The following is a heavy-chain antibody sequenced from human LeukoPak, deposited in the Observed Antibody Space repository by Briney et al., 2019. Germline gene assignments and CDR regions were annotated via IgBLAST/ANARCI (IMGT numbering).Heavy chain of an antibody. D-gene: IGHD5-24*01. CDR1: GGSISSYY. CDR3: ATLRRDGLKGYFDY. CDR2: IYYSGST. J-gene: IGHJ4*02. V-gene: IGHV4-59*01. Sequence: PSETLSLTCTVSGGSISSYYWSWIRQPPGKGLEWIGYIYYSGSTNYNPSLKSRVTISVDTSKNQFSLKLSSVTAADTAVYYCATLRRDGLKGYFDYWGRGTLVTVSS.